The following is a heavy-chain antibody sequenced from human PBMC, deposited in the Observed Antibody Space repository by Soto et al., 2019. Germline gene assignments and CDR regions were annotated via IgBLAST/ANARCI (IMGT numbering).Heavy chain of an antibody. CDR2: IHPGDSET. J-gene: IGHJ4*02. CDR3: ARHQAAFCTTARCYAFDY. D-gene: IGHD2-2*01. V-gene: IGHV5-51*03. CDR1: GYTFTNYW. Sequence: EVQLVQSGAEVKKPGESLKISCKASGYTFTNYWIGWVRQMPGKGLEWVGIIHPGDSETRHSPSLQGQVTISADKSISTGYLQWGSLKASDTAMYYCARHQAAFCTTARCYAFDYWGQGTLVTVSS.